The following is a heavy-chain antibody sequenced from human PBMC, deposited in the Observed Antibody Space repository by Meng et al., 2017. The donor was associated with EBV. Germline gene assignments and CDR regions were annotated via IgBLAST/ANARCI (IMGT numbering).Heavy chain of an antibody. V-gene: IGHV1-2*06. D-gene: IGHD6-19*01. CDR1: GYTFTGYY. J-gene: IGHJ4*02. Sequence: QVPRVESGAEVKKPWTSVKVSCKASGYTFTGYYMHWVRQAPGQGLEWMGRINPNSGGTNYAQKFQGRVTMTRDTSISTAYMELSRLRSDDTAVYYCARVGIAVAGTGDYWGQGTLVTVSS. CDR2: INPNSGGT. CDR3: ARVGIAVAGTGDY.